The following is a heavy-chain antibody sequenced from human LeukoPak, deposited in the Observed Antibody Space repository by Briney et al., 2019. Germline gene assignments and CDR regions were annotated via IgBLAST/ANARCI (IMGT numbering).Heavy chain of an antibody. D-gene: IGHD3-9*01. CDR2: IYYSGST. Sequence: SETLSLTCTVSGGSISSSSYYWGWIRQPPGRGLEWIGSIYYSGSTYYNPSLKSRVTISVDTSKNQFSLKLSSVTAADTAVYYCARQSDWAKNYFDYWGQGTLVTVSS. CDR3: ARQSDWAKNYFDY. CDR1: GGSISSSSYY. V-gene: IGHV4-39*01. J-gene: IGHJ4*02.